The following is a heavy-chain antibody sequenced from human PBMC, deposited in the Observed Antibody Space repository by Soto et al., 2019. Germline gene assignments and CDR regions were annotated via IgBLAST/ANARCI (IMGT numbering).Heavy chain of an antibody. CDR1: GFTRRSYG. J-gene: IGHJ4*02. CDR3: AKAKNDYNWDNRPPFDY. CDR2: ISANDVGT. D-gene: IGHD1-20*01. V-gene: IGHV3-23*01. Sequence: GGALRLSCEDSGFTRRSYGMTWIRQSPGKGLEWVSLISANDVGTYYAESVKTRFTISTDQSRNTVYLQMDSLRADDTAIYYCAKAKNDYNWDNRPPFDYWGQGTLVPVSS.